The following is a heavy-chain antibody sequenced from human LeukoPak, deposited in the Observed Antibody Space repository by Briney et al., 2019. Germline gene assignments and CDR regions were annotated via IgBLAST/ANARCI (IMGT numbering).Heavy chain of an antibody. V-gene: IGHV3-21*01. J-gene: IGHJ4*02. CDR3: AREGYRLELPFDY. D-gene: IGHD1-7*01. CDR2: ISSSSSYI. Sequence: GGSLRLSCAASGFTFSSYSMTWVRQAPGKGLEWVSSISSSSSYIYYADSVKGRFTISRDNAKNSLYLQMNSLRAEDTAVYYCAREGYRLELPFDYWGQGTLVTVSS. CDR1: GFTFSSYS.